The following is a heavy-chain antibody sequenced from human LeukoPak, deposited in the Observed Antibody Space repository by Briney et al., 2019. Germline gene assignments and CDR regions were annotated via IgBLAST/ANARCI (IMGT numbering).Heavy chain of an antibody. J-gene: IGHJ4*02. CDR2: ISYDGSNR. Sequence: PGGSLRLSCAASGFTFDDYAMHWVRQAPGKGLEWVAAISYDGSNRYYADSVKGRFTISRDNSKNTLYLHLNSLRAEDAAVYYCAKTDNDFWSGHYWGQGTLVTVSS. V-gene: IGHV3-30-3*02. CDR3: AKTDNDFWSGHY. D-gene: IGHD3-3*01. CDR1: GFTFDDYA.